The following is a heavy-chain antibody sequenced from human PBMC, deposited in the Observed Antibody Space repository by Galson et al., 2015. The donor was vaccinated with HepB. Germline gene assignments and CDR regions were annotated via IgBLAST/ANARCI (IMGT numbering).Heavy chain of an antibody. Sequence: SLRLSCAASGFTVSSNYMSWVRQAPGKGLEWVSVIYVGGSTYYADSVKGRFTISRDNSKNTLYLQMSILRAEDTAVYYCARDRMFSAGGTNWFDPWGQGTLVTVSS. D-gene: IGHD6-13*01. V-gene: IGHV3-66*01. CDR2: IYVGGST. J-gene: IGHJ5*02. CDR3: ARDRMFSAGGTNWFDP. CDR1: GFTVSSNY.